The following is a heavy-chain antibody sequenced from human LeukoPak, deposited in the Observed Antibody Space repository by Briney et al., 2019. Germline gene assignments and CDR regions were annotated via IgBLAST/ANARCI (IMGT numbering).Heavy chain of an antibody. CDR3: ASDRPDEYFHH. J-gene: IGHJ1*01. V-gene: IGHV4-34*01. CDR2: INHSGST. Sequence: SETLSLACAVYGGSFSGYYWSWIRQPPGKGLEWIGEINHSGSTNYNPSLKSRVTISVDTSKNQFSLKLSSVTAADTAVYYCASDRPDEYFHHWGQGTLVTVSS. CDR1: GGSFSGYY.